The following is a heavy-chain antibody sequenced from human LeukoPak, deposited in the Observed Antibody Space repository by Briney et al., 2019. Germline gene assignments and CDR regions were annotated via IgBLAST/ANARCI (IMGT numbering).Heavy chain of an antibody. V-gene: IGHV4-39*01. CDR2: IYYSGST. CDR3: ARTDQAPTDNWFDP. J-gene: IGHJ5*02. D-gene: IGHD6-6*01. Sequence: SETLSLTCTVSVGSISSSSYYWGWIRQPPGKGLEWIGSIYYSGSTYYNPSLRSRVTISVDTSKNQFSLKLSSVTAADTAVYYCARTDQAPTDNWFDPWGQGTLVTVSS. CDR1: VGSISSSSYY.